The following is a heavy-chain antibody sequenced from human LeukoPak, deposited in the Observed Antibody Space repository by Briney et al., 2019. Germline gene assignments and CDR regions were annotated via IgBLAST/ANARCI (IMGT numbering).Heavy chain of an antibody. CDR3: AKGDYSVLTGYTYYFDS. CDR1: GFSLSSCA. V-gene: IGHV3-23*01. D-gene: IGHD3-9*01. Sequence: GGSLRLSCTASGFSLSSCAMGWVHQAPGKGLEWVSAISGTGGSTYSADSVKGRFTISRDNSKNTLYLQMSGLRAEDTAVYYCAKGDYSVLTGYTYYFDSWGQGILVTVSS. CDR2: ISGTGGST. J-gene: IGHJ4*02.